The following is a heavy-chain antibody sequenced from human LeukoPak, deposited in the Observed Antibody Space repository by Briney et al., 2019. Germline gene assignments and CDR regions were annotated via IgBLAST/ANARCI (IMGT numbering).Heavy chain of an antibody. J-gene: IGHJ5*02. V-gene: IGHV4-39*01. CDR2: IYYSGST. CDR3: ASPYYYGSGRGFDP. CDR1: SGSISSSNYY. D-gene: IGHD3-10*01. Sequence: SETLSLTCTVSSGSISSSNYYWGWIRQPPGKGLEWIGSIYYSGSTYDNPSLKSRVTISVDTSKNQFSLKLSSVTAADTAVYYCASPYYYGSGRGFDPWGQGTLVTVSS.